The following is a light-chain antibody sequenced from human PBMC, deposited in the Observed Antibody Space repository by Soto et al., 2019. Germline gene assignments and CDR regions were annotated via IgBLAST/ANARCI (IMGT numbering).Light chain of an antibody. CDR1: QSVSSNY. J-gene: IGKJ2*01. CDR2: AAS. Sequence: EIVLTQSPGTLSLSPGERATLSCRTSQSVSSNYLAWYQQRVGQAPRLLIYAASSRATGIPDRFSGSGSGTDFTLTISRLESEDFAVYYCQQYGNSPMYTFGQGTKLEIK. V-gene: IGKV3-20*01. CDR3: QQYGNSPMYT.